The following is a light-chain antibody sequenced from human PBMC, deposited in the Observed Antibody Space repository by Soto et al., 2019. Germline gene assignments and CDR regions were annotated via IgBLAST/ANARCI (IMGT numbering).Light chain of an antibody. V-gene: IGKV3-15*01. CDR3: QQYTNWPYT. Sequence: EIVMTQSPATLSVSPGERASLSCRASQSVGSNLAWYQQTAGQAPRRLIYGASTRATGIPARFSGSGSGTVFTLTISSLQSEDFAVYSCQQYTNWPYTFGQGTKLEIK. CDR2: GAS. J-gene: IGKJ2*01. CDR1: QSVGSN.